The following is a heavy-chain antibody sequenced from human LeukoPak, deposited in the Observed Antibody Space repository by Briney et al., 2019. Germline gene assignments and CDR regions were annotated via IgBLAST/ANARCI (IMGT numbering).Heavy chain of an antibody. D-gene: IGHD3-10*01. V-gene: IGHV3-30*04. CDR3: ARDHYGSYGMDV. J-gene: IGHJ6*02. CDR1: GFTFSSYA. Sequence: TGGSLRLSCAASGFTFSSYAMHWVRQAPGKGLEWVAVISYDGSNKYYADSVKGRFTISRDNSKNTLYLQMNSLRAEDTAVYYCARDHYGSYGMDVWGQGTTVTVSS. CDR2: ISYDGSNK.